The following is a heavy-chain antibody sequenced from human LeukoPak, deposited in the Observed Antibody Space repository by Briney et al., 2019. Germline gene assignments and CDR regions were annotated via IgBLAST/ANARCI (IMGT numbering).Heavy chain of an antibody. CDR1: GFTFGNYG. V-gene: IGHV3-33*01. Sequence: PGGSLRLSCEAAGFTFGNYGMHGVRQALAKGGVGVSFIWFDGSKKYYADSVKGRFIISRDNSKNTLYLQMNSLRAEDTAVYYCARDRGNSWYDYWGQGALVTVSS. CDR2: IWFDGSKK. J-gene: IGHJ4*02. D-gene: IGHD6-13*01. CDR3: ARDRGNSWYDY.